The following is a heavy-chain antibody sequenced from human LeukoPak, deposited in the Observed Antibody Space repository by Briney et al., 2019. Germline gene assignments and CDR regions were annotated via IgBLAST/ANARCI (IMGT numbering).Heavy chain of an antibody. CDR3: ASSGYLDYAAFDI. CDR1: GYTFTSYD. D-gene: IGHD4-17*01. V-gene: IGHV1-8*01. CDR2: MNPNSGNT. Sequence: ASVKVSCKASGYTFTSYDINWVRQATGQGLEWMGWMNPNSGNTGYAQKFQGRVTMTRNTSISTAYMELSSLRPDDTAVYYCASSGYLDYAAFDIWGQGTMVTVSS. J-gene: IGHJ3*02.